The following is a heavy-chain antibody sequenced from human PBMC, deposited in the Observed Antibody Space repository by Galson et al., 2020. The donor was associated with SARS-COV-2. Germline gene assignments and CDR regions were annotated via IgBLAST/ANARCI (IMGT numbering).Heavy chain of an antibody. J-gene: IGHJ4*02. CDR3: ADSYRKSSITIFGVVIIPDFDY. Sequence: SGPTLVKPTQTLTLTCTFSGFSLSTSGVGVGWIRQPPGKALEWLALIYWNDAKRYSPSLKSRLTITKDTPKNQVVLTMTNMDPVDTTTYYCADSYRKSSITIFGVVIIPDFDYWGQGTLVTVSS. CDR2: IYWNDAK. CDR1: GFSLSTSGVG. V-gene: IGHV2-5*01. D-gene: IGHD3-3*01.